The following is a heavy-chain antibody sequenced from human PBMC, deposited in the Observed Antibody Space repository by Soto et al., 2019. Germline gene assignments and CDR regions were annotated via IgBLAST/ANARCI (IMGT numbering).Heavy chain of an antibody. CDR1: GGSFSGYY. J-gene: IGHJ3*02. V-gene: IGHV4-34*01. CDR2: INHSGST. CDR3: ARVYVDTAMADAFDI. D-gene: IGHD5-18*01. Sequence: SETLSLTCAVYGGSFSGYYWSWIRQPPGKGLEWIGEINHSGSTNYNQTLKSRVTISVDTSKNQFSLKLSSVTAADTAVYYCARVYVDTAMADAFDIWGQGTMVTVSS.